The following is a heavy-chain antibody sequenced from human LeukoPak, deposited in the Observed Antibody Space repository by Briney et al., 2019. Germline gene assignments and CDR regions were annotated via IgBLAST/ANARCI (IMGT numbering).Heavy chain of an antibody. D-gene: IGHD2-2*01. J-gene: IGHJ4*02. CDR2: ISSDGSRT. V-gene: IGHV3-74*01. Sequence: GGSLRLSCAASGFTFSNYWMHWVRQAPGEGLVWVSRISSDGSRTTYADAVKGRFTISRDNAKNTLYLQMNSLRAEDTAVYYCGRGFALVPAGIPDYWGQGTLVTVSS. CDR1: GFTFSNYW. CDR3: GRGFALVPAGIPDY.